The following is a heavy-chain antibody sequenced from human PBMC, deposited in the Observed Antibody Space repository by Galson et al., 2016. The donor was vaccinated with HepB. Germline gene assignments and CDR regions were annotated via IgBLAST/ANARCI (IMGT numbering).Heavy chain of an antibody. J-gene: IGHJ6*02. D-gene: IGHD3-3*01. CDR2: ISYDGSNR. Sequence: SLRLSCAASGFTLNNYALNWVRQAPGKGLEWVALISYDGSNRYYGDPVRGRFAISRDTSKNTVYLQMNSLRDEDTAVYYCARDWSYYYYYGMDVWGQGTTVTVSS. CDR1: GFTLNNYA. V-gene: IGHV3-30*09. CDR3: ARDWSYYYYYGMDV.